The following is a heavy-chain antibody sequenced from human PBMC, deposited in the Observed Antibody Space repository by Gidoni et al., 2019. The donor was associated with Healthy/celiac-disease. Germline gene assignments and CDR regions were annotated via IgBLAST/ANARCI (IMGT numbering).Heavy chain of an antibody. CDR2: ISSSGSTR. Sequence: HVQMLVPGRGLVQPGGSLILSCSASGFTSSDDYMRWIRQAPGKGLEWVSYISSSGSTRYYADSVKGRFTISRDNAKNSLYLQMNSLSAEDTAVYYCARDSSSPDWYFDLWGRGTLVTVSS. J-gene: IGHJ2*01. CDR1: GFTSSDDY. D-gene: IGHD6-13*01. CDR3: ARDSSSPDWYFDL. V-gene: IGHV3-11*01.